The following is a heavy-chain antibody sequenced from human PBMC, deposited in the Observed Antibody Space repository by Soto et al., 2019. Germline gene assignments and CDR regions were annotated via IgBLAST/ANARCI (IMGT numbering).Heavy chain of an antibody. CDR1: GFTFSSYA. CDR3: RRPAPRGRHYFYFGMDV. CDR2: ISSSGGST. V-gene: IGHV3-23*01. D-gene: IGHD6-25*01. J-gene: IGHJ6*02. Sequence: EVQLLESGGGLVQPGGSLRLSCAASGFTFSSYAMSWVRQAPGKGLEWVSGISSSGGSTYYADSVKGRFTISRDNSKNTLFLRMNRPRVEDTALYYCRRPAPRGRHYFYFGMDVWGQGTTVTVSS.